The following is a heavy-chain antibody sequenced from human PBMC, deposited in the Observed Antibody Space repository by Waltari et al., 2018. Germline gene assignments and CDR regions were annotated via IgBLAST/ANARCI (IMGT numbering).Heavy chain of an antibody. D-gene: IGHD3-16*01. J-gene: IGHJ4*02. CDR3: ARESVGGDYFGY. Sequence: EVQLVESGGGLVQPGGSLRLSCAASGFTFSCYELNWVRQAPGKGLEWVSYISSSGSTIYYADSVKGRFTISRDNAKNSLYLQMNSLRAEDTAVYYCARESVGGDYFGYWGQGTLVTVSS. V-gene: IGHV3-48*03. CDR1: GFTFSCYE. CDR2: ISSSGSTI.